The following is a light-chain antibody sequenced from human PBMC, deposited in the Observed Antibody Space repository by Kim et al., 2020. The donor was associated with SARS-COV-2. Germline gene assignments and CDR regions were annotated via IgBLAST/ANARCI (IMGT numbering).Light chain of an antibody. CDR1: TSNVDTQY. V-gene: IGLV1-51*01. J-gene: IGLJ2*01. CDR3: ATWDSSLSAEV. Sequence: QSVLTQPPSVSAAPGQGVTISCPGSTSNVDTQYVSWYQQFPGTAARLLIYDNVKRPSGIPDRFSGSKSGPSASLGITGLQTADEADYYCATWDSSLSAEVFGGGTQLTVL. CDR2: DNV.